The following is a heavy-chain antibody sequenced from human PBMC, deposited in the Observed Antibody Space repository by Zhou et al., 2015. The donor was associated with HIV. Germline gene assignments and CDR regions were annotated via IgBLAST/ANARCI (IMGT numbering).Heavy chain of an antibody. V-gene: IGHV3-7*01. D-gene: IGHD2-2*02. J-gene: IGHJ2*01. CDR3: ARGHIYCSSTSCYNWYFDL. CDR1: GFIFSRFG. Sequence: MQLVESGGGVVPPGRSLRLSCAASGFIFSRFGMQWVRQAPVKGLEWVANINEDATGKYYADSVKGRFTISRDNAKNSLYLQMNSLRVEDTAVYYCARGHIYCSSTSCYNWYFDLWGRGTLVTVSS. CDR2: INEDATGK.